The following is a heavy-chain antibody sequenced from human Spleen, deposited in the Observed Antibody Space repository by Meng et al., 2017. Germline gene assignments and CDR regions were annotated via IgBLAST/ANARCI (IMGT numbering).Heavy chain of an antibody. J-gene: IGHJ6*02. Sequence: SGPTLMKPTQTLTLTCTFSGFSLSTSGMCVNWVRQPPGKALEWLAVIDWDDEKYYSTSLKTRLTISKDTSKNEVVLAMTNMDPVDTATYYCARSQMVRNYYYGMDVWGQGTTVTVSS. CDR2: IDWDDEK. V-gene: IGHV2-70*20. CDR3: ARSQMVRNYYYGMDV. CDR1: GFSLSTSGMC. D-gene: IGHD3-10*01.